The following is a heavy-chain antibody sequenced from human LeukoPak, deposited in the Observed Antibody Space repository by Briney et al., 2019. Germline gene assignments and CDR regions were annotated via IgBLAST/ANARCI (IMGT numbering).Heavy chain of an antibody. Sequence: PGGSLRLPCAASGFTFSSYAMHWVRQAPGKGLEWVAVISYDGSNKYYADSVTGRFTLSRDNSKNTLYLQMNSLRAEDTAVYYCARTIWWLLDYWGQGTLVTVSS. V-gene: IGHV3-30*04. CDR1: GFTFSSYA. J-gene: IGHJ4*02. D-gene: IGHD5-12*01. CDR2: ISYDGSNK. CDR3: ARTIWWLLDY.